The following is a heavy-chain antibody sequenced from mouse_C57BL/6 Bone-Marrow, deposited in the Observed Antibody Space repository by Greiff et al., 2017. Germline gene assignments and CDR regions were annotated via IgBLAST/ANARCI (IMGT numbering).Heavy chain of an antibody. CDR1: GYTFTSYG. CDR3: ANDYAYYFDY. CDR2: IYPRSGNT. J-gene: IGHJ2*01. V-gene: IGHV1-81*01. D-gene: IGHD2-4*01. Sequence: VKLMESGAELARPGASVKLSCKASGYTFTSYGISWVKQRTGQGLEWIGEIYPRSGNTYYNEKFKGKATLTADKSSSTAYMELRSLTSEDSAVYFCANDYAYYFDYWGQGTTLTVSS.